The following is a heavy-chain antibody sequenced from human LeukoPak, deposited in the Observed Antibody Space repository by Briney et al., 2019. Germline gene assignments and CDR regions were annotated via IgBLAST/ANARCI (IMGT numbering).Heavy chain of an antibody. J-gene: IGHJ6*03. V-gene: IGHV4-34*01. CDR3: ARGRRTVMVYYYYYMEV. CDR2: INHSGST. CDR1: GVSFTGYY. D-gene: IGHD5-18*01. Sequence: SETLSLTCAVYGVSFTGYYWSWIRQPPGKGLEWIAEINHSGSTNYNPSLKSRVTISVDKSKNQLSLKLSSVTGADTAVYYCARGRRTVMVYYYYYMEVWGKGTTVTVSS.